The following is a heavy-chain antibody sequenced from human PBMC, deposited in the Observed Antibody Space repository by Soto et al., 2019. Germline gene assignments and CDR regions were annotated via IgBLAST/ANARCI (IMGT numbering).Heavy chain of an antibody. D-gene: IGHD2-15*01. CDR2: IYPGDSDT. V-gene: IGHV5-51*01. Sequence: GESLKISCKGSGYSFTSYWIGWVRQMPGKGLEWMGIIYPGDSDTRYSPSFQGQVTISADKSISTAYLQWSSLKASDTAMYYCARGEGTLYCSGGSCYPRANYGMDVWGQGTTVTVSS. J-gene: IGHJ6*02. CDR1: GYSFTSYW. CDR3: ARGEGTLYCSGGSCYPRANYGMDV.